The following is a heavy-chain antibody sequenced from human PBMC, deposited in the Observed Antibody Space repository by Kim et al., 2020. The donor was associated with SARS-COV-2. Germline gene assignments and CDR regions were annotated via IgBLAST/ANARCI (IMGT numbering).Heavy chain of an antibody. J-gene: IGHJ4*02. CDR3: ATLSGNDFDY. CDR2: IDPSDSYT. D-gene: IGHD2-8*01. V-gene: IGHV5-10-1*01. Sequence: GESLKISCKGSGYSFSSSWISWVRQMPGKGLEWMGRIDPSDSYTNYSPSFQGHVTISADKSISTAYVQWNSLKASDTAMYYCATLSGNDFDYWGQGTLVTVSS. CDR1: GYSFSSSW.